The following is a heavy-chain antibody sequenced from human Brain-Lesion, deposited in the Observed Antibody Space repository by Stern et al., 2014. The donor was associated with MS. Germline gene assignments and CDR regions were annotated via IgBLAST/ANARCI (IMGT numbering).Heavy chain of an antibody. V-gene: IGHV3-9*01. J-gene: IGHJ4*02. CDR2: ISWNSGTI. D-gene: IGHD1-14*01. CDR3: ARDITGSSAYFAY. CDR1: GFTFHDYA. Sequence: VQLVESGGDLVQPGRSLRLSCAAFGFTFHDYAMHWVRQAPGKGLEWVAGISWNSGTIGYADSVKCRFTTSRDNAYSSLYLQMNSLRPEDTALYYCARDITGSSAYFAYWGQGTLVTVSS.